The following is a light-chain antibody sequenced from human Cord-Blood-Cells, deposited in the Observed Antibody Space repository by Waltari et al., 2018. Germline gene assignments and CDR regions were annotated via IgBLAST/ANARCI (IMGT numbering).Light chain of an antibody. CDR3: QQYYSTMYT. V-gene: IGKV4-1*01. CDR2: WAS. CDR1: QSVLYSSNNTNY. Sequence: DIVMTQSLDSMAVSLGERATINCKSSQSVLYSSNNTNYLAWYQQKPGQPPKLLIYWASTRESGVPDRFSGSGSGTDFTLTISSLQAEDVAVYYCQQYYSTMYTFGQGTKLEIK. J-gene: IGKJ2*01.